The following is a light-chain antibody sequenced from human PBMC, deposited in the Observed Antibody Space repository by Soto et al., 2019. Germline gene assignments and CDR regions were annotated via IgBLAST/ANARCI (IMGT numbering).Light chain of an antibody. CDR2: SAS. Sequence: DIQMTQSPSSLSASVGDRVTITCRASQGISTYLGWYQHKPGKVPKSLIYSASSLQSGVPSRFSASGSVTEFTLTISDMQPDDFATYYCQQYYRYPWMFGQGTKVEIK. V-gene: IGKV1-16*01. J-gene: IGKJ1*01. CDR3: QQYYRYPWM. CDR1: QGISTY.